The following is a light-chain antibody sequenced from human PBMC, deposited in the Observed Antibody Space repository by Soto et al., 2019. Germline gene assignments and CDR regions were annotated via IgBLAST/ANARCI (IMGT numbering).Light chain of an antibody. Sequence: DIQMTQAPSCLPASVGDRVTITCRASQTIGNYLNWYQQRPGKAPNLLISAASTLQSGVPARFSGSGSGTDFTLTITSLQPEDFATYYCQQSYNTPRTFGQGTKVEIK. CDR1: QTIGNY. V-gene: IGKV1-39*01. CDR3: QQSYNTPRT. CDR2: AAS. J-gene: IGKJ1*01.